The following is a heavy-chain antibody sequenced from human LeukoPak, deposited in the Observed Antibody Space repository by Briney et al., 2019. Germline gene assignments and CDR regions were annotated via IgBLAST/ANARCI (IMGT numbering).Heavy chain of an antibody. D-gene: IGHD4-17*01. J-gene: IGHJ4*02. CDR3: ARVRTIVTTTFDY. CDR2: IYYSGST. CDR1: GGSISSSSYY. V-gene: IGHV4-39*01. Sequence: PSETLSLTCTVSGGSISSSSYYWGWIRQPPGQGLEWIGSIYYSGSTYYNPSLKSRVTISVDTSKNQFSLKLSSVTAADTAVYYCARVRTIVTTTFDYWGQGTLVTVSS.